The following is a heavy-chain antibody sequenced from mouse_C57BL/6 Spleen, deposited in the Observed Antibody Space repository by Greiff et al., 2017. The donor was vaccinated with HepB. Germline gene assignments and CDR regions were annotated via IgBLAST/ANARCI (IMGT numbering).Heavy chain of an antibody. CDR2: IYPSDSET. CDR3: ARFTTVVEEGWYFDV. J-gene: IGHJ1*03. V-gene: IGHV1-61*01. Sequence: QVQLQQPGAELVRPGSSVKLSCKASGYTFTSYWMDWVKQRPGQGLEWIGNIYPSDSETHYNQKFKDKATLTVDKSSSTAYMQLSSLTSEDSAVYYCARFTTVVEEGWYFDVWGTGTTVTVSS. CDR1: GYTFTSYW. D-gene: IGHD1-1*01.